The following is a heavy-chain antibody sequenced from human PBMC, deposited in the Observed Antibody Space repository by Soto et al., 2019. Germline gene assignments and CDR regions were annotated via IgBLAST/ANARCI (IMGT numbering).Heavy chain of an antibody. V-gene: IGHV4-31*03. CDR3: ARSYSFYYYYHGMDV. D-gene: IGHD3-10*01. CDR2: IYYSGTT. Sequence: QVELQESGPGVVKSSQTLSLACTVSGASITSGGYYWSWIRQHPGKGLEWIGCIYYSGTTHYSPPLKGRIAISIDTSKNRFSLRLSSVTAADTAVYYCARSYSFYYYYHGMDVWGQGTTVTVSS. J-gene: IGHJ6*02. CDR1: GASITSGGYY.